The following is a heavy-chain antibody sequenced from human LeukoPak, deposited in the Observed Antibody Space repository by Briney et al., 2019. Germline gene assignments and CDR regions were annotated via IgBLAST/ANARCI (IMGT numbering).Heavy chain of an antibody. CDR2: IYYSGST. J-gene: IGHJ5*02. CDR1: GGSISSTNYC. Sequence: PSETLSLTCTVSGGSISSTNYCWGWIRQPPGKGLAWIGSIYYSGSTYYNPSLKSRVTISVDTSKNQFSLKLSSVTAADTAVYYCARLSVARYNWNDPWFDPWGQGTLVTVSS. V-gene: IGHV4-39*01. CDR3: ARLSVARYNWNDPWFDP. D-gene: IGHD1-1*01.